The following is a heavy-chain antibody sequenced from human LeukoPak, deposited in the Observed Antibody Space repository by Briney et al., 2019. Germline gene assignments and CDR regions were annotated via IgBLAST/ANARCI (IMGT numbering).Heavy chain of an antibody. J-gene: IGHJ4*02. CDR3: ARGDWESYFWDY. CDR2: IYNDGSRT. Sequence: PGGSLRLSCAASRFTFISYWMHWVRQAPGKGLVWVARIYNDGSRTNYADSVKGRFIISRDNAKSTLYLQMNSLRAEDTAVYYCARGDWESYFWDYWGLGTLVTVSS. V-gene: IGHV3-74*01. CDR1: RFTFISYW. D-gene: IGHD3-16*01.